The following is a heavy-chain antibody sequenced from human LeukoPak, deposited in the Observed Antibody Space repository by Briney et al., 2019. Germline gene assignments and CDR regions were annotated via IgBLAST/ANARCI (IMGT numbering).Heavy chain of an antibody. Sequence: PSETLSLTCTVSGGSISSYYWSWIRQPPGKGLEWIGYIYYSGSTNYNPSLKSRVTISVDTSKNQFSLKLSSVTAADTAAYYCARGYSTSWFDPWGQGTLVTVSS. CDR3: ARGYSTSWFDP. CDR1: GGSISSYY. V-gene: IGHV4-59*01. J-gene: IGHJ5*02. D-gene: IGHD2-21*01. CDR2: IYYSGST.